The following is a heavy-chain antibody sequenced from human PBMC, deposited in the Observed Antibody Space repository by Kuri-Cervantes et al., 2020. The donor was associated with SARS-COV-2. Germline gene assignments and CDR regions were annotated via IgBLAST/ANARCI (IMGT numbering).Heavy chain of an antibody. CDR1: GFTFSSYA. CDR3: AKDYSVLRFLAGRVGFDY. V-gene: IGHV3-23*01. D-gene: IGHD3-3*01. CDR2: ISGSGGST. J-gene: IGHJ4*02. Sequence: GESLKISCAASGFTFSSYAMNWVRQAPGKGLEWVSAISGSGGSTYYADSVKGRFTISRDNSKNTLYLQMNSLRAEDAAVYYCAKDYSVLRFLAGRVGFDYWGQGTLVTVSS.